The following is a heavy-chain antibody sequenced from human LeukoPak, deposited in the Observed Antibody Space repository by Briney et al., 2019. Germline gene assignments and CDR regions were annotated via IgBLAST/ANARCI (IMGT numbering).Heavy chain of an antibody. J-gene: IGHJ4*02. CDR2: ISGSGGST. V-gene: IGHV3-23*01. D-gene: IGHD3-10*01. CDR3: AKRPRGNYLDPFDY. CDR1: GFTFSSYA. Sequence: PGGSLRLSCAASGFTFSSYAMSWVRQAPGKGLEWVSGISGSGGSTYYADSVKGRFTTSRDNSKNTLYLQMNSLRAEDTAVYYCAKRPRGNYLDPFDYWGQGTLVTVSS.